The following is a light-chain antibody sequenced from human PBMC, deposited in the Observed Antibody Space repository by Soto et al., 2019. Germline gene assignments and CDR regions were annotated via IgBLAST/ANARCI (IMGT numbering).Light chain of an antibody. V-gene: IGKV4-1*01. J-gene: IGKJ1*01. CDR2: WAS. Sequence: DIVMTQSPDSLAVSLGERATINCKSSQSVLYSSNNKNYLAWYQRKPRQPPKLLIYWASTRESGVPDRFSGSGSGTDFTLTISSLQAEDVAVYYCQQYYSTPLEFGQGNKVEIK. CDR3: QQYYSTPLE. CDR1: QSVLYSSNNKNY.